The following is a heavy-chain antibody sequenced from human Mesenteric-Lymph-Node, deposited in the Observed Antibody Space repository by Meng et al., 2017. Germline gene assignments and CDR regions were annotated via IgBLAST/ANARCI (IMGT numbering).Heavy chain of an antibody. Sequence: SLKISCAASGFTFSSYEMNWVRQAPGKGLEWVSYISSSGSTIYYADSVKGRFTISRDNAKNTLYLQMNSLRAEDTGMYFCAREFGDYVLPIDSWGQGTLVTVSS. CDR2: ISSSGSTI. D-gene: IGHD4-17*01. V-gene: IGHV3-48*03. CDR3: AREFGDYVLPIDS. J-gene: IGHJ4*02. CDR1: GFTFSSYE.